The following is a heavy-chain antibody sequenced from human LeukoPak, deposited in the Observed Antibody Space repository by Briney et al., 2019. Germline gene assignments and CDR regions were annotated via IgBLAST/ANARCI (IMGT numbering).Heavy chain of an antibody. D-gene: IGHD3-10*01. V-gene: IGHV3-30*18. Sequence: PGGSLRLSCAASGFTFTNYGMHWVHQAPGKGLEWVAVVSSDATNKYYADSVKGRFTISRENSKNTLYLQMNSLRGEDTAVYYCAKGRVWFGELLFTMDVWGQGTTVTVSS. CDR3: AKGRVWFGELLFTMDV. CDR1: GFTFTNYG. J-gene: IGHJ6*02. CDR2: VSSDATNK.